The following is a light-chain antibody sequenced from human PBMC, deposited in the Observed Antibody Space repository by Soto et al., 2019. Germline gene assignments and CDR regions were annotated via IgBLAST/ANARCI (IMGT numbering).Light chain of an antibody. CDR1: SSDIADSNY. CDR3: SSQRI. CDR2: EVT. J-gene: IGLJ1*01. Sequence: QSALTQPPSASGSPGQSVTISCTGTSSDIADSNYVSWYQQHPGKAPKLIIYEVTKRPSGVPDRLSASKSGNTASLAVSGLQAEDEADYYCSSQRIFGTGTQLTVL. V-gene: IGLV2-8*01.